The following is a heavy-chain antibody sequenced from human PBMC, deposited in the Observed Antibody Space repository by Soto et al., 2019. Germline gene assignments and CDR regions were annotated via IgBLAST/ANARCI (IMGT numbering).Heavy chain of an antibody. D-gene: IGHD4-17*01. CDR3: AREPRTATVTTYLQRDGQKYYFDY. CDR1: GYTFTSYA. V-gene: IGHV1-3*01. Sequence: ASVKVSCKASGYTFTSYAMHWVRQAPGQRLEWMGWINAGNGNTKYSQKFQGRVTITRDTSASTAYMELSSLRSEDTAVYYCAREPRTATVTTYLQRDGQKYYFDYWGQGTLVTVSS. J-gene: IGHJ4*02. CDR2: INAGNGNT.